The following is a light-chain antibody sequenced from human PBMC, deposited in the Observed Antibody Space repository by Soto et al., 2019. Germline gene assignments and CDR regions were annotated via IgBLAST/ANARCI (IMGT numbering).Light chain of an antibody. V-gene: IGKV1-5*01. CDR3: QHYDSYSAT. J-gene: IGKJ5*01. CDR2: DAS. Sequence: DIQMTQSPSTLSASVGDRVTITCRASQSIGSSLAWYQQKPGKAPKLLIYDASSLESGVPSRFSGSGSGTEFTLTISSLQPDDFASYYCQHYDSYSATFGQGTRLEIK. CDR1: QSIGSS.